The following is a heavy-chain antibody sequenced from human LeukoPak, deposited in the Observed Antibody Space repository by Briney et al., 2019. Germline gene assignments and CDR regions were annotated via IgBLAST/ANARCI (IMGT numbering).Heavy chain of an antibody. Sequence: PGGSLRLSCAASGFTVSSNYMSWVRQAPGKGLEWVSVIYSGGSTYYADSVKGRFTISRDNSKNTLYLQMNSLRAEDTAVYYCARGQRGYYYDSSGYPVPLYYFDYWGQGTLVTVSS. CDR3: ARGQRGYYYDSSGYPVPLYYFDY. CDR1: GFTVSSNY. D-gene: IGHD3-22*01. V-gene: IGHV3-66*01. J-gene: IGHJ4*02. CDR2: IYSGGST.